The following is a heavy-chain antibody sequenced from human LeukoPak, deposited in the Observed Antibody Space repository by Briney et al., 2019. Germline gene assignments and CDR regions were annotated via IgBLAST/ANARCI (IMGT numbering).Heavy chain of an antibody. CDR2: IKHNGDEL. D-gene: IGHD2-15*01. J-gene: IGHJ4*02. Sequence: GGSLRLSCLSSLFTFSRYWMTSVRQAPGKGLEWVANIKHNGDELNYVDSVEDRFTISRDNAMNSLYLHMTGMRAVDTAVYYAARALRTIDSRGQGTLVTVSS. CDR3: ARALRTIDS. V-gene: IGHV3-7*04. CDR1: LFTFSRYW.